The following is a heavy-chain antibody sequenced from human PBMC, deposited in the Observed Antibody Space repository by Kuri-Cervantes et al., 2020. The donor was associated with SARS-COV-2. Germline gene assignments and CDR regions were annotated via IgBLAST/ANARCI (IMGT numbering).Heavy chain of an antibody. D-gene: IGHD1-14*01. Sequence: SETLSLTCAVYGGSFSGYYWSWIRQPPGKGLRWIGEINHSGKPNYNPSLKSRVTISVDTSMNQFSLKLSSVTAADTAVYYCARNRWFDPWGQGTLVTVSS. CDR2: INHSGKP. V-gene: IGHV4-34*01. CDR3: ARNRWFDP. J-gene: IGHJ5*02. CDR1: GGSFSGYY.